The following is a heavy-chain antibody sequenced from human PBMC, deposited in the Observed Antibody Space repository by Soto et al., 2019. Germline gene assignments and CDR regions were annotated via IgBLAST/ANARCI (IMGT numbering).Heavy chain of an antibody. V-gene: IGHV1-3*01. D-gene: IGHD4-17*01. J-gene: IGHJ4*02. Sequence: QVQLVQSGAEVKKPGASVKVSCKASGYTFTSYAMHWVRQAPGQRLEWMGWINAGNGNTKYSQKFQGRVTITRDTSASTAYMELSSLRSEDTAVYYCARVSSQYGDYSPFDYWGQGTLVTVSS. CDR2: INAGNGNT. CDR1: GYTFTSYA. CDR3: ARVSSQYGDYSPFDY.